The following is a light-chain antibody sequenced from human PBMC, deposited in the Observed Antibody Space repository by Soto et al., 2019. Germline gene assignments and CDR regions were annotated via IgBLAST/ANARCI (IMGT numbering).Light chain of an antibody. J-gene: IGKJ3*01. CDR2: GAS. CDR1: QSVSSSY. Sequence: IVLTQSPGTLSLSPGERATLSCRASQSVSSSYLAWYQQKPGQAPRLLIYGASSRATGIPDRFSGSGSGTDFTLTISRLEPEDFAVYYCQQYGRTFGPGTKVDIK. CDR3: QQYGRT. V-gene: IGKV3-20*01.